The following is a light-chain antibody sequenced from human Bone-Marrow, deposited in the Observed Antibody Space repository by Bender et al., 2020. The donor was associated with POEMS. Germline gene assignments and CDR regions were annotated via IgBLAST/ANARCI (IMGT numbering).Light chain of an antibody. CDR3: ETWDNSLNAGV. V-gene: IGLV1-51*01. Sequence: QSVLTQPPSVSAAPGQKVAISCSGGSSNIGDSYVSWYQQFPGTAPKLLIYENDKRPSGIPDRFSGSKSGTSAFLDITGLQTGDEADYYCETWDNSLNAGVFGGGTKLTVL. CDR2: END. J-gene: IGLJ2*01. CDR1: SSNIGDSY.